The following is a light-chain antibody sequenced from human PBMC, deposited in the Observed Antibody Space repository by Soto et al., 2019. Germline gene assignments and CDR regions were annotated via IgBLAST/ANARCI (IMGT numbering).Light chain of an antibody. CDR3: QQYYSYPS. CDR2: AAS. Sequence: AIRMTQSPSSFSASTGDRVTITFRASQGISSYLAWYQQKPGKAPKLLIYAASTLQSGVPSRFSGSGSGTDFTLTISCLQSEDFATYYCQQYYSYPSFGQGTKVEIK. V-gene: IGKV1-8*01. CDR1: QGISSY. J-gene: IGKJ1*01.